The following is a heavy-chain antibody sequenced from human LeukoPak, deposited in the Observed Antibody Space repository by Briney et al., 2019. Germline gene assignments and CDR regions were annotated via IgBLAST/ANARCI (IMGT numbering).Heavy chain of an antibody. CDR2: INSDGSST. V-gene: IGHV3-74*01. CDR1: GFTFSSNW. J-gene: IGHJ4*02. CDR3: ARGRITSRQIDY. D-gene: IGHD3-10*01. Sequence: GGSLRLSCAASGFTFSSNWMHWGRQAPGKGLVWVSRINSDGSSTSYADSVKGRFTISRDNAKDTLYLQMYSLRAEDTAVYYCARGRITSRQIDYWGQGTLVTVSS.